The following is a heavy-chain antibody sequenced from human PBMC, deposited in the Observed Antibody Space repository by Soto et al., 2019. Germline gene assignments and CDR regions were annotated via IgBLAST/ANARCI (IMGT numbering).Heavy chain of an antibody. J-gene: IGHJ5*02. CDR1: GYNFPSHW. V-gene: IGHV5-51*01. D-gene: IGHD5-12*01. Sequence: PGEPLKISCKGSGYNFPSHWIAWVRQMPGKGLEWMGLIYPSDSDSSYSPSFQGLVTISVDKSISTAYLQWSSLEASDSGIYYCARRSRSGYDWVGYNWFDPWGQGTLVTVSS. CDR3: ARRSRSGYDWVGYNWFDP. CDR2: IYPSDSDS.